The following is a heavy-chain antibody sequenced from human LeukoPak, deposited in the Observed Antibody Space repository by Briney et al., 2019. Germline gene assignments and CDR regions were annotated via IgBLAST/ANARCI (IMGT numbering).Heavy chain of an antibody. V-gene: IGHV3-23*01. CDR2: ISGSGGST. CDR1: GCTFSSYA. Sequence: GGSLRLSCAASGCTFSSYAMSWVRQAPGKGLEWVSAISGSGGSTSYADSVKGRFTISRDNSKNTLYLQMNSLRAEDTAVYYCAKALAYYYDSTVPFDYWGQGTLVTVSS. CDR3: AKALAYYYDSTVPFDY. D-gene: IGHD3-22*01. J-gene: IGHJ4*02.